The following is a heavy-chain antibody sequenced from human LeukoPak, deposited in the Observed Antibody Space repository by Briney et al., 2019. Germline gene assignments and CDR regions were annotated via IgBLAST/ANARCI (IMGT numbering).Heavy chain of an antibody. CDR3: ARDSQWLVEGFGYNYYYLDV. CDR1: GYTFTSYG. Sequence: ASVKVSCKASGYTFTSYGISWVRQAPGQGLEWMGWISAYNGNTNYAQKLQGRVTMTTDTSTSTAYMELRSLRSDDTAVYYCARDSQWLVEGFGYNYYYLDVWGKGTTVTVSS. V-gene: IGHV1-18*01. J-gene: IGHJ6*03. CDR2: ISAYNGNT. D-gene: IGHD6-19*01.